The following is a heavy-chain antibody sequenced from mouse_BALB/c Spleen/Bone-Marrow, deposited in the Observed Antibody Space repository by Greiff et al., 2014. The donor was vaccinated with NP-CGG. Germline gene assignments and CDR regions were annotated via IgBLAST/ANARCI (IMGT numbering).Heavy chain of an antibody. CDR1: GFSLTSYG. V-gene: IGHV2-4-1*01. J-gene: IGHJ3*01. CDR3: ARNKNDYDGTLAY. CDR2: IWGGGST. Sequence: VQLQESGPGLVQPSQSLSITCTVSGFSLTSYGVHWVRQSPGKGLEWLGVIWGGGSTDYNAAFISRLSISKDNSKSQVFFKMNSLQADDTAIYYCARNKNDYDGTLAYWGQGTLVTVSA. D-gene: IGHD2-4*01.